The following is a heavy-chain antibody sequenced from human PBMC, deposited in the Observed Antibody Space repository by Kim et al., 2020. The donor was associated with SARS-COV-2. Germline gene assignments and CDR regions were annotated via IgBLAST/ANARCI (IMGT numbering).Heavy chain of an antibody. D-gene: IGHD3-3*01. J-gene: IGHJ6*02. CDR2: ISAYNGNT. V-gene: IGHV1-18*01. CDR3: ARGGYYDFWSGYYTMGAPGENYYYYYYGMDV. CDR1: GYTFTSYG. Sequence: ASVKVSCKASGYTFTSYGISWVRQAPGQGLEWMGWISAYNGNTNYAQKLQDRVTMTTDTSTSTAYMELRSLRSDDTAVYYCARGGYYDFWSGYYTMGAPGENYYYYYYGMDVWGQGTTVTVSS.